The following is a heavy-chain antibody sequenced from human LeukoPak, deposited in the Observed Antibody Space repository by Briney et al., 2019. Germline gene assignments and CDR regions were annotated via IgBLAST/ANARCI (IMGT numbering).Heavy chain of an antibody. CDR1: GGSISSYH. V-gene: IGHV4-59*01. Sequence: PSETLSLTCTVSGGSISSYHWNWIRQPPGKGLEWIGYVHYSGTTKYNPSHKSRVTMSVDTSKNQISLRVNSVTAADTAVYYCARELGYCSGGTCYSAHAFDIWGQGTMVTVSS. J-gene: IGHJ3*02. CDR2: VHYSGTT. D-gene: IGHD2-15*01. CDR3: ARELGYCSGGTCYSAHAFDI.